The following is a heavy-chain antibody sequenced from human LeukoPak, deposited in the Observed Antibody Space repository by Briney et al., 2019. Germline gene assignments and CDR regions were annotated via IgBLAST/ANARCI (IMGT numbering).Heavy chain of an antibody. J-gene: IGHJ3*02. CDR2: INPSGGST. D-gene: IGHD3-22*01. CDR1: GYTFTSYY. V-gene: IGHV1-46*01. CDR3: ARDLQMNYYDSSGYYYHDAFDI. Sequence: ASVKVSCKASGYTFTSYYMHWVRQAPGQGLEWMALINPSGGSTSYAQKFQGRVTMTRDTSTSTVYMELSSLRSEDTAVYYCARDLQMNYYDSSGYYYHDAFDIWGQGTMVAVSS.